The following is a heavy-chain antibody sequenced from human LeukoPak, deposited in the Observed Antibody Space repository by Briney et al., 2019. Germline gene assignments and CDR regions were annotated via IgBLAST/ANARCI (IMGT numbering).Heavy chain of an antibody. CDR2: ISYDGSNK. Sequence: PGRSLRLSCAASGFTFSSYGMHWVRQAPGKGLEWVAVISYDGSNKYYADSVKGRFTISRDNSKNTLYLQMNSLRAEDTAVYYCAKGHYDSSGWGDFDYWGQGTLVTVSS. V-gene: IGHV3-30*18. D-gene: IGHD3-22*01. J-gene: IGHJ4*02. CDR3: AKGHYDSSGWGDFDY. CDR1: GFTFSSYG.